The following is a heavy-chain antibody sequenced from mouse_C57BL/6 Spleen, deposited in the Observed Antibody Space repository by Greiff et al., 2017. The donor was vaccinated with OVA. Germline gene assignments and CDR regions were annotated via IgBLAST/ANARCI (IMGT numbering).Heavy chain of an antibody. V-gene: IGHV1-82*01. CDR2: IYPGDGDT. Sequence: QVQLQQSGPELVKPGASVKISCKASGYAFSSSWMNWVKQRPGKGLEWIGRIYPGDGDTNYNGKFKGKATLTADKSSSTAYMQLSSLTSEDSAVYYCARGGGQLRRQEDYWGQGTSVTVSS. D-gene: IGHD3-2*02. CDR3: ARGGGQLRRQEDY. CDR1: GYAFSSSW. J-gene: IGHJ4*01.